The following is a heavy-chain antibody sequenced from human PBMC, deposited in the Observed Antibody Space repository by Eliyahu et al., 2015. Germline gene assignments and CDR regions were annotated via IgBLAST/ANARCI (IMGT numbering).Heavy chain of an antibody. J-gene: IGHJ3*02. D-gene: IGHD3-22*01. CDR3: ARDDSSGWANDAFDI. Sequence: QVQLQQWGAGLLXPSXTLSLTCAXXGGSFSXYYWSWIRQPPGXGLEWXGEINHSGSTNYNPSLKSRVTISVDTSKNQFSLKLSSVTAADTAVYYCARDDSSGWANDAFDIWGQGTMVTVSS. CDR1: GGSFSXYY. CDR2: INHSGST. V-gene: IGHV4-34*01.